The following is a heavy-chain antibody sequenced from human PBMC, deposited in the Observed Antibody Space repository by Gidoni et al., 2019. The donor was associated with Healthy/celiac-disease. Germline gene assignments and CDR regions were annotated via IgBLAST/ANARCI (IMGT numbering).Heavy chain of an antibody. V-gene: IGHV4-34*01. Sequence: QVQLQQWGAGLLKPSETLSLTCAVYGGSFSGYYWSWIRQPPGKGLEWIGEINHSGSTNYNPSLKSRVTISVDTSKNQFSLKLSSVTAADTAVYYCARGRGHLLDYMDVWGKGTTVTVSS. CDR1: GGSFSGYY. D-gene: IGHD2-8*02. J-gene: IGHJ6*03. CDR2: INHSGST. CDR3: ARGRGHLLDYMDV.